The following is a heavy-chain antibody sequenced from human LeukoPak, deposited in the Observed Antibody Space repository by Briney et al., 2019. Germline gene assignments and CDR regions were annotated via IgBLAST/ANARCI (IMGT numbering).Heavy chain of an antibody. CDR1: GLTFSNYW. V-gene: IGHV3-7*01. CDR2: IRQDGAEK. J-gene: IGHJ4*02. Sequence: GGSLRLSCEGSGLTFSNYWMSWVRQAPGKGLEWVANIRQDGAEKYYVDSVKGRFTISRDNAKNSVYLEMNSLRVEDTAVYFCARAPYYESSGPLWGQGTLVTVSS. CDR3: ARAPYYESSGPL. D-gene: IGHD3-22*01.